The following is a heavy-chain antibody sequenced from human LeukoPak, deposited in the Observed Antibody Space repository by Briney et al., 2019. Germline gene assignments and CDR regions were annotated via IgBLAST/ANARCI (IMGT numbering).Heavy chain of an antibody. CDR3: TGNYYGSGSYADFDY. J-gene: IGHJ4*02. V-gene: IGHV1-69*13. D-gene: IGHD3-10*01. CDR1: GGTFSSYA. Sequence: SVKVSCKASGGTFSSYAISWVRQAPGQGLEWMGGIIPIFGTADYAQKFQGRVTITADESTSTAYMEPSSLRSEDTAVYYCTGNYYGSGSYADFDYWGQGTLVTVSS. CDR2: IIPIFGTA.